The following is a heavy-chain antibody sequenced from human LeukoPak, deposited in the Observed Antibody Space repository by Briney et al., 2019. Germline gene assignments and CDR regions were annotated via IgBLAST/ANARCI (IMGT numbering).Heavy chain of an antibody. CDR3: AKPNCNSATCLTRSPSYFDY. J-gene: IGHJ4*02. CDR1: GFTFNSYG. D-gene: IGHD2-2*01. Sequence: GGSLTLSCAASGFTFNSYGIHWVRHAPGKGLEWVAVISYDGSNKYYADSVKGRFTISRDNSKNTLYLQMNSLRAEDTAVYYCAKPNCNSATCLTRSPSYFDYWGQGTLVTVSS. CDR2: ISYDGSNK. V-gene: IGHV3-30*18.